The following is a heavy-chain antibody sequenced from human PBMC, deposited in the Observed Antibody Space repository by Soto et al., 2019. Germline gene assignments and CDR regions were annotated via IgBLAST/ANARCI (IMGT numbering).Heavy chain of an antibody. CDR1: GGTFSSSA. CDR3: ARSAAGTSDY. D-gene: IGHD6-19*01. V-gene: IGHV1-69*13. CDR2: IVPIFGTA. Sequence: SVKVSCKASGGTFSSSAISWVRQAPGQGLEWMGGIVPIFGTANYAQKFQGRVTITADESTSTAYMELSSLRSEDTAVYYCARSAAGTSDYWGQRTLVTVSS. J-gene: IGHJ4*02.